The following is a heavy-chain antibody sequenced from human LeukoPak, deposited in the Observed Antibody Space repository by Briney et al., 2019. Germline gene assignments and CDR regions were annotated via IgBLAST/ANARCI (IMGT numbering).Heavy chain of an antibody. J-gene: IGHJ5*02. CDR1: VGSISSGGYS. CDR2: IYHSGRT. D-gene: IGHD3-10*01. V-gene: IGHV4-30-2*01. CDR3: ARALWGSGGVSRFDP. Sequence: SETLSLTCAVSVGSISSGGYSWSWTRQPPGKGLESMVFIYHSGRTYYNPSLNSRVTTSVDTTKNQFSLKLSSVTAAHTAVYYCARALWGSGGVSRFDPWGQGTLVTVSS.